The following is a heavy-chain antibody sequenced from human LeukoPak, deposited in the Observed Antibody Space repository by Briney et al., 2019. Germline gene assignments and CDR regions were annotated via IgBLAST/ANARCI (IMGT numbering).Heavy chain of an antibody. CDR3: AKSPCSGGSCYSLFGWFDP. J-gene: IGHJ5*02. D-gene: IGHD2-15*01. CDR2: ISGSGGST. Sequence: GGSLRLSCAASGFTFSSYAMSWVRQAPGQGLEWVSAISGSGGSTYYADSVKGRFTISRDNSKNTLYLQMNSLRAEDTAVYYCAKSPCSGGSCYSLFGWFDPWGQGTLVTVSS. CDR1: GFTFSSYA. V-gene: IGHV3-23*01.